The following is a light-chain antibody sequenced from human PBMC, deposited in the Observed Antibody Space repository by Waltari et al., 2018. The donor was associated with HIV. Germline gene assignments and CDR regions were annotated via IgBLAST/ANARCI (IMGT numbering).Light chain of an antibody. CDR2: GNS. CDR1: SSNIGAGYH. J-gene: IGLJ1*01. V-gene: IGLV1-40*01. CDR3: QSHDSSLSGYV. Sequence: QSVLTQPPSVSGAPGQRVTISCTGSSSNIGAGYHVHWYQQLPGTAPKLLIYGNSKQPSGVPDRFAGSKSGTSASLAITGLQAEDEADYHCQSHDSSLSGYVFGTGTKVTVL.